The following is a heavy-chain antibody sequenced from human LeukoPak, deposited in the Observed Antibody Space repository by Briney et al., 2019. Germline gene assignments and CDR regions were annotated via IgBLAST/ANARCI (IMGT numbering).Heavy chain of an antibody. Sequence: GGSLRLFCEASGFTFSSYAMTWLRQAPGKGLDWVSGISGSGSSTYYADYVKGRFTICRVRSKNTLYLQMNSLRAEDTAVYYCAKGSLPVVITCDFDVWGQGILVTVPS. D-gene: IGHD3-22*01. CDR2: ISGSGSST. V-gene: IGHV3-23*01. CDR3: AKGSLPVVITCDFDV. J-gene: IGHJ4*02. CDR1: GFTFSSYA.